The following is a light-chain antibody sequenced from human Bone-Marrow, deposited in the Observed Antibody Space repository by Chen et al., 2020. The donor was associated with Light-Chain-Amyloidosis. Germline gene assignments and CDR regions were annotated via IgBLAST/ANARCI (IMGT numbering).Light chain of an antibody. CDR1: SGSIATNY. J-gene: IGLJ3*02. CDR2: EDD. V-gene: IGLV6-57*01. Sequence: NFMLTQPHSVSESPGKTVIISCTRSSGSIATNYVQWYQQRPGSSPTTVIYEDDQRPSGVPVRLAGAIDRASNAAALRRWGVQPEEEAEDCWECEQGRRQGVVGGGTKPTVL. CDR3: ECEQGRRQGV.